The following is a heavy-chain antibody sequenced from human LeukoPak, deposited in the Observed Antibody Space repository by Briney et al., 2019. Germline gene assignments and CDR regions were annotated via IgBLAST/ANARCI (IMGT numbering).Heavy chain of an antibody. D-gene: IGHD2-2*03. Sequence: SGTLSLTCTVSGGSISSYYWSWIRQPPGKGLEWIGYIYYSGSTNYNPSLKSRVTISVDTSKNQFSLKLSSVTAADTAVYYCARTGGYCSSTSCYESRYYYYYYYMDVWGKGTTVTVSS. J-gene: IGHJ6*03. V-gene: IGHV4-59*01. CDR3: ARTGGYCSSTSCYESRYYYYYYYMDV. CDR2: IYYSGST. CDR1: GGSISSYY.